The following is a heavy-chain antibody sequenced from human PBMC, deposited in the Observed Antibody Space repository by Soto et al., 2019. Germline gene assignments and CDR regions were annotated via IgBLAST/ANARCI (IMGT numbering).Heavy chain of an antibody. Sequence: QVHLVQSGAEVKKPGASVKVSCKGSGYTFTSYGISWVRQAPGQGLEWMGWIGAHNHNPNYAQKLKGRVTMTTDTSTSTAYMELRSLRSDDTSVYYCARGRYGDYWGQGTLVTVSS. D-gene: IGHD4-17*01. CDR3: ARGRYGDY. J-gene: IGHJ4*02. CDR2: IGAHNHNP. V-gene: IGHV1-18*01. CDR1: GYTFTSYG.